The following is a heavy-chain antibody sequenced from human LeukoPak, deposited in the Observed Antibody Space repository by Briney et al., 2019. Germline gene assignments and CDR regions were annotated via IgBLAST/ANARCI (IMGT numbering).Heavy chain of an antibody. J-gene: IGHJ4*02. D-gene: IGHD5-12*01. Sequence: GGSLRLSCAASRFTFSSYGMHWVRQAPGKGLEWVAVISYDGSDKYYADSVKGRFTISRDNSKNTLYLQIDSLRAEDTAVYYCAKDGYRSITCLDHWGQGTLVTVPS. CDR3: AKDGYRSITCLDH. CDR2: ISYDGSDK. V-gene: IGHV3-30*18. CDR1: RFTFSSYG.